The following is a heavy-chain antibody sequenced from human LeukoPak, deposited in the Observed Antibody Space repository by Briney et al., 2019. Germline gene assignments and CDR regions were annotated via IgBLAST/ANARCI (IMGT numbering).Heavy chain of an antibody. V-gene: IGHV4-39*01. CDR2: IYFSGST. CDR1: GGSISSSSYY. CDR3: ARLRRGYSGYDYGYYYYMDV. Sequence: PSETMSLTCTVSGGSISSSSYYWGWIRQPPGKGWEGIGSIYFSGSTYYNPSLKRRVTISVGTSKNQFSLKLSSVTAADAAVYYCARLRRGYSGYDYGYYYYMDVWGKGTTVTVSS. D-gene: IGHD5-12*01. J-gene: IGHJ6*03.